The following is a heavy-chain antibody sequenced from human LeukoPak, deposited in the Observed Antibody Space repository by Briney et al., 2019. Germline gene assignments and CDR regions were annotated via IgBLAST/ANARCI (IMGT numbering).Heavy chain of an antibody. CDR1: GYTFSSYG. D-gene: IGHD4-17*01. Sequence: ASVKVSCKASGYTFSSYGISCVREAPGQGLEWMGWISAYNGNTNYAQKLQGRVTMTTDTSTSTAYMELRSLRSDDTAVYYCARGLAPLTYGDYGADYWGQGTLVTVSS. V-gene: IGHV1-18*01. CDR2: ISAYNGNT. J-gene: IGHJ4*02. CDR3: ARGLAPLTYGDYGADY.